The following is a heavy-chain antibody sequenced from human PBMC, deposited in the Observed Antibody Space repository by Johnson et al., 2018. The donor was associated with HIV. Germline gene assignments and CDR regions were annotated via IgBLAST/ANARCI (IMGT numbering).Heavy chain of an antibody. CDR3: ASKAAGTMHAFDI. D-gene: IGHD6-13*01. CDR2: ISYDGSNN. V-gene: IGHV3-30*04. CDR1: GFTFSSYA. Sequence: QVQLVESGGGVVQPGRSLRLSCAASGFTFSSYAMPWVRQAPGKGLEWVAVISYDGSNNYYADSVKGRFTISRDNSKNTLYLQINSLRAEDTAVYYCASKAAGTMHAFDIWGKGTMVTVSS. J-gene: IGHJ3*02.